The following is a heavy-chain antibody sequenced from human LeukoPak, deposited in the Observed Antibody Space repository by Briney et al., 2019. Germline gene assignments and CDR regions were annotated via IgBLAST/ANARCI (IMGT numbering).Heavy chain of an antibody. D-gene: IGHD3-22*01. V-gene: IGHV3-9*01. Sequence: GGSLRLSCAASGFTFNDYAMHWVRQAPGKGLEWVSGVSWNSGSIVYADSVKGRFTISRDNAKNSLYLQMNSLRAEDTALYYCAKGSGYYLTPFDYWGQGTLVTVSS. CDR2: VSWNSGSI. CDR3: AKGSGYYLTPFDY. J-gene: IGHJ4*02. CDR1: GFTFNDYA.